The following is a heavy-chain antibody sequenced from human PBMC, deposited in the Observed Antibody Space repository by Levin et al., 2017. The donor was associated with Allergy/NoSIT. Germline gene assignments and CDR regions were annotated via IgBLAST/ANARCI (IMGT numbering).Heavy chain of an antibody. CDR2: INTNTGNP. V-gene: IGHV7-4-1*02. Sequence: GESLKISCKASGYTFTSYAMNWVRQAPGQGLEWMGWINTNTGNPTYAQGFTGRFVFSLDTSVSTAYLQISSLKAEDTAVYYCARADYSKNYYYYMDVWGKGTTVTVSS. J-gene: IGHJ6*03. CDR1: GYTFTSYA. CDR3: ARADYSKNYYYYMDV. D-gene: IGHD4-11*01.